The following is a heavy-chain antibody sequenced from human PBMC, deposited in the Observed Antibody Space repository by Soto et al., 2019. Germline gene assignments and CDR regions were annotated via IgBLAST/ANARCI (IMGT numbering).Heavy chain of an antibody. V-gene: IGHV3-30*18. CDR3: AKDFNDGWYGAFDI. Sequence: PGGSLRLSCAASGFSFSSYGMHWVRQTQGKGLEWVAGISYDGSNKYYADSVKGRFPISRDNSKNTLYLQMNSLRAEDTAVYYCAKDFNDGWYGAFDIWGQGTMVTVSS. J-gene: IGHJ3*02. CDR2: ISYDGSNK. D-gene: IGHD6-19*01. CDR1: GFSFSSYG.